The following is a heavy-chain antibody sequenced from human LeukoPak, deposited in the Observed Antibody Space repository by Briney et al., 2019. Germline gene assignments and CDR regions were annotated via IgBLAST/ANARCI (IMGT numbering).Heavy chain of an antibody. D-gene: IGHD2-15*01. V-gene: IGHV3-73*01. CDR3: LVVVAATPY. CDR2: IRSKANSYAT. CDR1: GFTFSGSA. Sequence: GGSLKLSCAASGFTFSGSAMHWVRQASGEGLEWVGRIRSKANSYATAYAASVKGRFTISRDDSKNTAYLQMNSLKTEDTAVYYSLVVVAATPYWGQGTLVTVSS. J-gene: IGHJ4*02.